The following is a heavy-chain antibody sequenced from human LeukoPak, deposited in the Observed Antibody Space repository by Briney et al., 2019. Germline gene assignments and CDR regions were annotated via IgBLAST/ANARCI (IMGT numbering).Heavy chain of an antibody. V-gene: IGHV3-74*01. CDR2: INSDASRT. Sequence: PGGSLRLSCAASGFTFSTYWMHWVRQAPGKGLVWVSCINSDASRTSHADSVKGRFTISRDNAKNTLYLQLNSLRAEDTAVYYCARGNYHGMDVWGQGTTVTVSS. CDR3: ARGNYHGMDV. D-gene: IGHD3-10*01. CDR1: GFTFSTYW. J-gene: IGHJ6*02.